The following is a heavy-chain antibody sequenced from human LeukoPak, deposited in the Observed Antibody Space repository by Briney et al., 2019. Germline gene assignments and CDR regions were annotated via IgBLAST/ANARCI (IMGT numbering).Heavy chain of an antibody. CDR2: ISGSGGTT. J-gene: IGHJ4*02. V-gene: IGHV3-23*01. D-gene: IGHD3-10*01. CDR3: ARDHRGSNY. Sequence: PGGSLRLSCAASGFTFSNYAMSWVRRAPGKGLEWVSAISGSGGTTNFADSVKGRFTISRDNSKNTLYLQLNSLRAEDTAVYYCARDHRGSNYWGQGTLVTVSS. CDR1: GFTFSNYA.